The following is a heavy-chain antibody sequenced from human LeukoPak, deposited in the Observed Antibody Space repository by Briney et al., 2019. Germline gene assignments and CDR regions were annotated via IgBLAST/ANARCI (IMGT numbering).Heavy chain of an antibody. CDR1: GFTFSSYG. V-gene: IGHV3-33*06. CDR2: IWYDGSNK. J-gene: IGHJ4*02. CDR3: AKDSGAPRYDSSGYCFDY. D-gene: IGHD3-22*01. Sequence: PGGSLRLSCAASGFTFSSYGMHWVRQAPGKGLEWVAVIWYDGSNKYYADSVKGRFTISRDNSKNTLYPQMNSLRAEDTAVYYCAKDSGAPRYDSSGYCFDYWGQGTLVTVSS.